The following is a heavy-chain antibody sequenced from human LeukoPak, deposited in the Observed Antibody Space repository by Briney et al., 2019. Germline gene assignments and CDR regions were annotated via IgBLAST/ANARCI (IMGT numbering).Heavy chain of an antibody. Sequence: PGGSLRLSCAASGFTFSDYTMTWVRQAPGKGLEWVASISSDSSYIDYADSVKGRFTISRDNAKNSLFLKTDTLRGDDTGIYYCARVIGGRKRGQGPNDGFDLWGQGTMVTVSS. CDR1: GFTFSDYT. V-gene: IGHV3-21*01. J-gene: IGHJ3*01. CDR3: ARVIGGRKRGQGPNDGFDL. CDR2: ISSDSSYI.